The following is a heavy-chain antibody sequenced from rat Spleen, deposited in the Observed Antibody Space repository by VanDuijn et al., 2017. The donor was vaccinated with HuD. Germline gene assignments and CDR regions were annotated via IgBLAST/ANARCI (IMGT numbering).Heavy chain of an antibody. D-gene: IGHD1-6*01. V-gene: IGHV3-1*01. J-gene: IGHJ2*01. Sequence: EVQLQESGPGLVKPSQSLSLTCSVTDYSITSNFWGWIRKFPGNKMEWMGYISYSGSINYNPSLKSRISITRDTSKNQFFLQLNSVTTEDTATYYCARPCYSSDTYVYYDLLLTRGYFDYWGQGVMVTVSS. CDR2: ISYSGSI. CDR1: DYSITSNF. CDR3: ARPCYSSDTYVYYDLLLTRGYFDY.